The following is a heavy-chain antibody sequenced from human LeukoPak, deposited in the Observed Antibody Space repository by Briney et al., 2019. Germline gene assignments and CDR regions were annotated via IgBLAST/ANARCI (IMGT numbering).Heavy chain of an antibody. D-gene: IGHD3-16*01. Sequence: GGSLRLSCAASGFAFSSYGMHWVRQAPGKGLEWVAVISYDGSNKYYADSVKGRFTISRDNSKNTLYLQMNSLRAEDTAVYYCAKLTPERSRYFQHWGQGTLVTVSS. V-gene: IGHV3-30*18. CDR2: ISYDGSNK. CDR1: GFAFSSYG. CDR3: AKLTPERSRYFQH. J-gene: IGHJ1*01.